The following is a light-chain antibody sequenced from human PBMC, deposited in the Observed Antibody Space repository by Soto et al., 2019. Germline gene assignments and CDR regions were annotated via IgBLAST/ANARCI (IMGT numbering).Light chain of an antibody. J-gene: IGLJ1*01. CDR3: SSHAGSNSPFV. CDR1: SSDVGGYNY. V-gene: IGLV2-8*01. Sequence: QSALTQPPSASGSPGQSVTISCTGTSSDVGGYNYVSWYQQHPGKAPQVLIYDVNKRPSGVPDRFSGSKSGNTASLTVSGRQAEDEADYYCSSHAGSNSPFVFGTGTKLTVL. CDR2: DVN.